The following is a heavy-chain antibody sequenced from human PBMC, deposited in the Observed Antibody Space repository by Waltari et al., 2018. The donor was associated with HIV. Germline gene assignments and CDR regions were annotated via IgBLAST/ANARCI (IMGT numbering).Heavy chain of an antibody. D-gene: IGHD2-21*01. CDR2: IYPGDSDT. J-gene: IGHJ6*02. V-gene: IGHV5-51*01. Sequence: EVHLEPSGAEGKKPGESLTISCKASGYTFTSYWIGWVRQMPGKGLEWMGIIYPGDSDTRYIPSFQGQVTISADKSITTVYLQWSTLKASDTAIYYCARHVRVLQPTVAIGGMDVWGQGTSVTVSS. CDR3: ARHVRVLQPTVAIGGMDV. CDR1: GYTFTSYW.